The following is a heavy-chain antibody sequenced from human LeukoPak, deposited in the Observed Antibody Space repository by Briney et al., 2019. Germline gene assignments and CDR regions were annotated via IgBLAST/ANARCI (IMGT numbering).Heavy chain of an antibody. V-gene: IGHV3-23*01. Sequence: QSGGSLRLSCAASGFTFSSYAMSWVRQAPGKGLEWVSAISGSGGSTYYADSVKGRFTISRDNSKNTLYLQMNSLRAEDTAVYYCARVGLNSYAPGNWGQGTLVTVSS. CDR3: ARVGLNSYAPGN. CDR1: GFTFSSYA. J-gene: IGHJ4*02. CDR2: ISGSGGST. D-gene: IGHD5-18*01.